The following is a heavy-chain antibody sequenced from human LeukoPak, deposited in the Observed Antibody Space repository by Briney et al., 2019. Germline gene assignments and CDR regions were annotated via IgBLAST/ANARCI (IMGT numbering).Heavy chain of an antibody. Sequence: PGRSLRLSCAASGFTFDDYAMHWVRQAPGKGLEWVSGISWNSGSIGYADSVKGRFTISRDNAKNSLYLQMNSLRAEDTALYYCAKGNYYDSSPMGVWGQGTLVTVSS. CDR3: AKGNYYDSSPMGV. CDR2: ISWNSGSI. D-gene: IGHD3-22*01. CDR1: GFTFDDYA. J-gene: IGHJ4*02. V-gene: IGHV3-9*01.